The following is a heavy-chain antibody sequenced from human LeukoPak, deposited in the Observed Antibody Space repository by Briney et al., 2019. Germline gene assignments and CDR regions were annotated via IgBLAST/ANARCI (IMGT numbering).Heavy chain of an antibody. Sequence: GGSLGLSCAASGFTFSSYAISWVRQAPGKGLEWVSDISGIVGSTYYADSVKGRFTISRDNSKNTLYLQMNSLRAEDTAVYYCANVLSDYYDSSCWGQGTLVTVSS. CDR3: ANVLSDYYDSSC. J-gene: IGHJ4*02. CDR2: ISGIVGST. D-gene: IGHD3-22*01. CDR1: GFTFSSYA. V-gene: IGHV3-23*01.